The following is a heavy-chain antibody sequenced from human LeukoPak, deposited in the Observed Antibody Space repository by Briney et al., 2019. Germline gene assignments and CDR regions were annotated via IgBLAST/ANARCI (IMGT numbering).Heavy chain of an antibody. Sequence: MPSESLSLTCTVSGGSISSYFWSWIRQPPGKGLEWIGSIYYSGSTNYNPSLKSRVTISVDTSRNHFSLKLSSVTAADTAVYYCARRNYGYNNHYFDYWGQGTLVTVSS. D-gene: IGHD1-1*01. V-gene: IGHV4-59*08. CDR2: IYYSGST. CDR3: ARRNYGYNNHYFDY. J-gene: IGHJ4*02. CDR1: GGSISSYF.